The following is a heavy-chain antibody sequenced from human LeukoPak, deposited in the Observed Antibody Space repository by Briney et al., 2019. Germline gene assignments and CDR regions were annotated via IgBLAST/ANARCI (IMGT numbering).Heavy chain of an antibody. CDR3: ARSNSGSYRELDY. Sequence: PSGTLSLTCAVSGGSISSGGYSWSWIRQPPGRGLEWIGYIYHSGSTYYNPSLKSRVTISVDRSKNQFSLKLSSVTAADTAVYYCARSNSGSYRELDYWGQGALVTVSS. V-gene: IGHV4-30-2*01. J-gene: IGHJ4*02. CDR2: IYHSGST. D-gene: IGHD1-26*01. CDR1: GGSISSGGYS.